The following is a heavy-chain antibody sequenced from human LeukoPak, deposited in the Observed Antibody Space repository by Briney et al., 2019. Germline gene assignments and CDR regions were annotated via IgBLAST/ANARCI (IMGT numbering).Heavy chain of an antibody. D-gene: IGHD3-3*01. Sequence: SETLSLTCTVSGGSISSGSYYWSWIRQPAGKGLEWIGRIYASGSTNYNPSLKSRVTISVDTSKNQFSLRLSSVTAADTAVYYCARTKSDFWSGPPINNWGQGTLVTVSS. J-gene: IGHJ4*02. CDR3: ARTKSDFWSGPPINN. CDR2: IYASGST. V-gene: IGHV4-61*02. CDR1: GGSISSGSYY.